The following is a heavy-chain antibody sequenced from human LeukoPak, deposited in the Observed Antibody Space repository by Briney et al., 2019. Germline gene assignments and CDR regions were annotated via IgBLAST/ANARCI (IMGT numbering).Heavy chain of an antibody. J-gene: IGHJ4*02. Sequence: GSLRLSCAASGFTFSGYSMSWVRQAPGKGLEWASVIYTGGYTYYADSVKGRFTISRDNSKNTLYLQVNSLRAEDTAVYYCAKTGNPATGDYWGQGTLVTVSS. D-gene: IGHD1-1*01. CDR3: AKTGNPATGDY. CDR2: IYTGGYT. V-gene: IGHV3-53*01. CDR1: GFTFSGYS.